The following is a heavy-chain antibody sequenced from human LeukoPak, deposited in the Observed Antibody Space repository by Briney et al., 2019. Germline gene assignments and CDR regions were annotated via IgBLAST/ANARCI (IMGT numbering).Heavy chain of an antibody. D-gene: IGHD3-22*01. CDR3: ARDGPIHFTMIVVGSFDY. J-gene: IGHJ4*02. V-gene: IGHV3-30-3*01. CDR1: GFTFKSYP. Sequence: GGSLRLSCAASGFTFKSYPMHWVRQAPGKGLEWVAVISYDGSNKYYADSVKGRFTISRDNSKNTLYLQMNSLRAEDTAVYYCARDGPIHFTMIVVGSFDYWGQGTLVTVSS. CDR2: ISYDGSNK.